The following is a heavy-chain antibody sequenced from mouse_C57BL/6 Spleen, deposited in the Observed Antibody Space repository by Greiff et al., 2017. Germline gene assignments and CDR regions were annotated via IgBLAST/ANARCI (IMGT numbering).Heavy chain of an antibody. D-gene: IGHD2-4*01. CDR3: AKGIYDYDEGLYYFDY. Sequence: EVHLVESGPGLVKPSQSLSLTCSVTGYSITSGYYWNWIRQFPGNKLEWMGYISYDGSNNYNPALKNRISITRDTSKNQFFLKLNSVTTEDTATYYCAKGIYDYDEGLYYFDYWGQGTTLTVSS. J-gene: IGHJ2*01. CDR2: ISYDGSN. CDR1: GYSITSGYY. V-gene: IGHV3-6*01.